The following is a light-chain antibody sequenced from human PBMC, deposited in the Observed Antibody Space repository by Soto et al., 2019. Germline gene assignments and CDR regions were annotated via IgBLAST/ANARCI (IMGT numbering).Light chain of an antibody. V-gene: IGKV4-1*01. J-gene: IGKJ4*01. CDR1: QSVLYSSNNKDT. CDR3: QQYYDLLT. Sequence: DIVMTQSPDSLAVSLGERATINCRSSQSVLYSSNNKDTIAWYQQKPGQPPRLLIYWASTRESGVPDRFSGSGSGTDFTLTISSLQAEDVAVYYCQQYYDLLTFGGETKVEIK. CDR2: WAS.